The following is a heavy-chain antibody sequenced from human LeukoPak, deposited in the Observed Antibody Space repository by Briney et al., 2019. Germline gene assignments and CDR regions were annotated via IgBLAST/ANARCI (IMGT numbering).Heavy chain of an antibody. V-gene: IGHV3-30*18. CDR2: ISYDGSNK. Sequence: GRSLRLSCAASGFTFSSYGMHWVRQAPGKGLEWVAVISYDGSNKYYADSVKGRFTISRDNSKNTLYLQMNSLRAEDTAVYYCAKEDYDSNFPDYWGQGTLVTVSS. J-gene: IGHJ4*02. D-gene: IGHD3-22*01. CDR3: AKEDYDSNFPDY. CDR1: GFTFSSYG.